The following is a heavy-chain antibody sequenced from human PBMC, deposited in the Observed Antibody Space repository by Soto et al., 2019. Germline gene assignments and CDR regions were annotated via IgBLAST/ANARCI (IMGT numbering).Heavy chain of an antibody. CDR1: GYTFTSYG. J-gene: IGHJ4*02. CDR3: ARTSDSYGSFYYFYY. CDR2: ISAYNGNT. Sequence: ASVKVSCKASGYTFTSYGISWVRQAPGQGLEWMGWISAYNGNTNYAQKLQGRVTMTTDTSTSTAYMELRSLRSDDTAVYYCARTSDSYGSFYYFYYWGQGTLVTVSS. D-gene: IGHD5-18*01. V-gene: IGHV1-18*01.